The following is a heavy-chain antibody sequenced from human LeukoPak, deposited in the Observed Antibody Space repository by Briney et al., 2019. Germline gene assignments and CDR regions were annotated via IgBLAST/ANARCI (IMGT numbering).Heavy chain of an antibody. CDR1: GYTFTGYY. CDR2: INPNSGGS. J-gene: IGHJ4*02. V-gene: IGHV1-2*02. CDR3: ARLRRYGPIIFLGYFDY. Sequence: ASVKVSCKASGYTFTGYYIHWVRQAPGQGLEWMGSINPNSGGSNYAQKFQGRITMTWDTSINTAYMELSRLRSDDTAVYYCARLRRYGPIIFLGYFDYWGQGTLVTVSS. D-gene: IGHD5-18*01.